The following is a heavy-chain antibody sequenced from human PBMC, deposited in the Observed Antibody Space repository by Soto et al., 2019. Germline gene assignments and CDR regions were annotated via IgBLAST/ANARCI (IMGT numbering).Heavy chain of an antibody. J-gene: IGHJ6*02. CDR2: MNPNSGNT. D-gene: IGHD6-13*01. V-gene: IGHV1-8*01. CDR1: GYTFTSYD. CDR3: ARGGYSSSWYSLYDYYGMDV. Sequence: ASVKVSCKASGYTFTSYDINWVRQATGQELEWMGWMNPNSGNTGYAQKFQGRVTVTRNTSISTAYMELSSLRSEDTAVYYCARGGYSSSWYSLYDYYGMDVWGQGTTVTVSS.